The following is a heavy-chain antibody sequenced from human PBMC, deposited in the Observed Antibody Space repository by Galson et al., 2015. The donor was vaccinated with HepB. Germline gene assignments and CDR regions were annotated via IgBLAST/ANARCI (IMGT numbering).Heavy chain of an antibody. J-gene: IGHJ4*02. V-gene: IGHV3-74*01. CDR2: INTDGSTT. D-gene: IGHD3-22*01. Sequence: SLRLSCAASGSTFSSHWMHWVRQAPGKGLVWVSRINTDGSTTNYADSVKGRFTISRDNAENTLYLQMNSLRAEDTAVYYCARFKFDGSGSYRGLDYWGQGTLVTVSS. CDR1: GSTFSSHW. CDR3: ARFKFDGSGSYRGLDY.